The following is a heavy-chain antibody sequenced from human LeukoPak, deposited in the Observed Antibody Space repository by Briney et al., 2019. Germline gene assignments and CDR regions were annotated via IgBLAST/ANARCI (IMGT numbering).Heavy chain of an antibody. V-gene: IGHV3-48*04. CDR3: ARATNWGNYFDY. CDR2: ISSSGSTI. D-gene: IGHD7-27*01. J-gene: IGHJ4*02. CDR1: GFTFSSYS. Sequence: GSLRLSCAASGFTFSSYSMNWVRQAPGKGLEWVSYISSSGSTIYYADSVKGRFTISRDNAKNSLYLQMNSLRAEDTAVYYCARATNWGNYFDYWGQGTLATVSS.